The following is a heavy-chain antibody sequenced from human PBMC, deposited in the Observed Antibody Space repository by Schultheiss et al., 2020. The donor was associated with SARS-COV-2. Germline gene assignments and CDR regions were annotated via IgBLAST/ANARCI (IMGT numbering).Heavy chain of an antibody. J-gene: IGHJ6*03. CDR3: AREGKTIFGVVIAKKYYYYMDV. D-gene: IGHD3-3*01. CDR1: GFTFSSYA. Sequence: GGSLRLSCAASGFTFSSYAMSWVRQAPGKGLEWVSAISGSGGSTYYADSVKGRFTISRDNSKNTLYLQMNSLRAEDTAVYYCAREGKTIFGVVIAKKYYYYMDVWGKGTTVTVSS. V-gene: IGHV3-23*01. CDR2: ISGSGGST.